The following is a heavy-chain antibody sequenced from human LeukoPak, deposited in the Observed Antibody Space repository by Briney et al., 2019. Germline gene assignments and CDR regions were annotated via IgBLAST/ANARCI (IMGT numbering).Heavy chain of an antibody. CDR2: INPNSGGT. CDR3: ARDRGSSSSYNWFDP. V-gene: IGHV1-2*02. D-gene: IGHD6-13*01. J-gene: IGHJ5*02. Sequence: ASVKVSCKASGYTITDYYIHWVRQAPGQGLEWMGWINPNSGGTNYAQKFQGRVTMTRDTSISTAYMELSRLRSDDTAVYYCARDRGSSSSYNWFDPWGQGTLVTVSS. CDR1: GYTITDYY.